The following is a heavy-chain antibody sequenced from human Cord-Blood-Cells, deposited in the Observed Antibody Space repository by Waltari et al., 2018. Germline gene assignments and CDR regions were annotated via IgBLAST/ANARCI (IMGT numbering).Heavy chain of an antibody. CDR2: IKQDGSEK. J-gene: IGHJ4*02. CDR3: ARERNLGYGSGSYFDY. D-gene: IGHD3-10*01. CDR1: GFTFSSYW. Sequence: EVQLVESGGGLVQPGGSLRLSCAASGFTFSSYWMSWVRQAPGKGLEWVANIKQDGSEKYYVDSVKGRFTISRDNAKNSLYLQMNSLRAEDTAVYYCARERNLGYGSGSYFDYWGQGTLVTVSS. V-gene: IGHV3-7*01.